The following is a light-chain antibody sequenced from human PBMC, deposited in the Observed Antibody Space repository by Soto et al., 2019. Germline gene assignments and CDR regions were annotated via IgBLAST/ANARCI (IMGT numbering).Light chain of an antibody. CDR1: RSVDNY. CDR3: QQRSDWPPIT. CDR2: DVS. V-gene: IGKV3-11*01. J-gene: IGKJ5*01. Sequence: DIVLTQSPATLSLSPGERATLSCRASRSVDNYLAWYQHKPGQAPRLLMYDVSKRATGIPSRFSGSGSETDFTLTISSLEPEDFAVYYCQQRSDWPPITFGQGTRLEMK.